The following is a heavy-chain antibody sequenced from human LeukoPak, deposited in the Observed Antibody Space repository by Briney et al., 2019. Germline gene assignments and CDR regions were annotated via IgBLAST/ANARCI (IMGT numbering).Heavy chain of an antibody. Sequence: GGSLRLSCAASGFTFSDYYMSWIRQTPGKGLEWDSYIRSNGSTMYYTGSVKGRFTISRDNAKNSLYLQMNSLRAEDTAVYYCARRGSGYYAWAFDYWGQGTLVTVSS. D-gene: IGHD3-3*01. J-gene: IGHJ4*02. CDR1: GFTFSDYY. CDR3: ARRGSGYYAWAFDY. V-gene: IGHV3-11*04. CDR2: IRSNGSTM.